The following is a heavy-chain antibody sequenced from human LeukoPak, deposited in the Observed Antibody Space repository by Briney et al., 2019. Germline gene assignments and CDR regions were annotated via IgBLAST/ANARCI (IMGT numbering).Heavy chain of an antibody. D-gene: IGHD3-22*01. CDR3: ARAGYYDSSGYGMDV. Sequence: SETLSLTCTVSGGSISSYYWSWIRQHPGKGLEWIGYIYYSGSTYYNPSLKSRVTISVDTSKNQFSLKLSSVTAADTAVYYCARAGYYDSSGYGMDVWGQGTTVTVSS. J-gene: IGHJ6*02. CDR1: GGSISSYY. CDR2: IYYSGST. V-gene: IGHV4-59*06.